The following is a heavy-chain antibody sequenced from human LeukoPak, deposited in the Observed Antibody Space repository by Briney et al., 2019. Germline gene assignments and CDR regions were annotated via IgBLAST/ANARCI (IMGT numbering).Heavy chain of an antibody. CDR3: ARDLEYGDYLDY. CDR2: ISYDGSNK. V-gene: IGHV3-30-3*01. D-gene: IGHD4-17*01. Sequence: PGRSLRPSCAASGFTFSSYAMHWVRQAPGKGLGWVAVISYDGSNKYYADSVKGRLTISRDNSKNTLYLQMNSLRAEDTAVYYCARDLEYGDYLDYWGQGTLVTVS. J-gene: IGHJ4*02. CDR1: GFTFSSYA.